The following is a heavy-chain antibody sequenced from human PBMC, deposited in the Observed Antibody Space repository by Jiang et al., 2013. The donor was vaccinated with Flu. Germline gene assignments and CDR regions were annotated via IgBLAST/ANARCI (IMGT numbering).Heavy chain of an antibody. D-gene: IGHD3-3*01. CDR2: ISYSGST. CDR3: ARFRMTIFGVVNRASDI. Sequence: LLKPSETLSLTCTVSSVSISGSSFYWGWIRQSPGRGLEWIGTISYSGSTYYNASLKSRATISIDTSRNQFSLRLTSVTAVDTAVYYCARFRMTIFGVVNRASDIWGQGTMVTVSS. V-gene: IGHV4-39*01. CDR1: SVSISGSSFY. J-gene: IGHJ3*02.